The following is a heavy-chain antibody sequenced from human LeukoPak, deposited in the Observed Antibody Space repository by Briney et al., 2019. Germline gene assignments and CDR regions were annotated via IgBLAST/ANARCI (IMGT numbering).Heavy chain of an antibody. CDR3: AKAPVTSCRGAYCYPFDS. CDR2: IRYDVSNK. V-gene: IGHV3-30*02. CDR1: GFTFSSYS. J-gene: IGHJ4*02. D-gene: IGHD2-21*01. Sequence: PGGSLRLSCAASGFTFSSYSMNWVRQAPGEGLEWVAFIRYDVSNKYYADSVKGRFTISRDNSKNTLYLQMNSLRAEDAAVYFCAKAPVTSCRGAYCYPFDSWGQGTLVTVSS.